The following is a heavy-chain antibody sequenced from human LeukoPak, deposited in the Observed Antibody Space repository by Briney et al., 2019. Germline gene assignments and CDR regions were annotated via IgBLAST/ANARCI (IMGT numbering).Heavy chain of an antibody. CDR1: GYTFTSYG. CDR2: ISAYNGNT. Sequence: ASVKVSCKASGYTFTSYGISWVRQAPGQGLEWMGWISAYNGNTNYAQKLQGRVTMTTDTSTSTAYMEPRSLRSDDTAVYYCARGSMYYDSSGYYYDLEAFDIWGQGTMVTVSS. J-gene: IGHJ3*02. CDR3: ARGSMYYDSSGYYYDLEAFDI. V-gene: IGHV1-18*01. D-gene: IGHD3-22*01.